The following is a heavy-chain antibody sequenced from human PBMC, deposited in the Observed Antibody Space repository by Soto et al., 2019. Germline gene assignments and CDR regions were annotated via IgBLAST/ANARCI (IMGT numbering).Heavy chain of an antibody. Sequence: SAKATWKDSGGTFSSYALSWVRQAPGQGLEWMGGIIPIFGTANYAQKFQGRVTITADESTSTAYMELSSLRSEDTAVYYCAREGSGDYPPARFDYWGQGTLVTVSS. D-gene: IGHD3-3*01. CDR1: GGTFSSYA. CDR3: AREGSGDYPPARFDY. CDR2: IIPIFGTA. J-gene: IGHJ4*02. V-gene: IGHV1-69*01.